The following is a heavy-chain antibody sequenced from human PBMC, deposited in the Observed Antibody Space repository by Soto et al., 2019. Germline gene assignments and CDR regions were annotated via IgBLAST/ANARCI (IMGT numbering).Heavy chain of an antibody. J-gene: IGHJ4*02. V-gene: IGHV4-59*01. D-gene: IGHD7-27*01. CDR1: LGSITGYY. CDR2: SYYTGAT. CDR3: ARERTPRTGFDY. Sequence: SETLSLTCTVSLGSITGYYWSWIRQSPGKGLEWIGCSYYTGATNYNPSLKSRVTISVVTSKNQFSLTLSSATAADTAVYYCARERTPRTGFDYWGQGTLVTVSS.